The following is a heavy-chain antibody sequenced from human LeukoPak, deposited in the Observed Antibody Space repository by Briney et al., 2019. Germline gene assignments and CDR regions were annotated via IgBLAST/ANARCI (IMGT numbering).Heavy chain of an antibody. CDR2: ISAYNGNT. J-gene: IGHJ4*02. CDR1: GYTFTSYG. V-gene: IGHV1-18*01. Sequence: ASVKVSCKASGYTFTSYGISGVRQAPGQGLEWMGWISAYNGNTNYAQKLQGRVTMTTDTSTSTAYMELRSLRSDDTAVYYCARKDYGSGSYYYFDYWGQRTLVTVSS. D-gene: IGHD3-10*01. CDR3: ARKDYGSGSYYYFDY.